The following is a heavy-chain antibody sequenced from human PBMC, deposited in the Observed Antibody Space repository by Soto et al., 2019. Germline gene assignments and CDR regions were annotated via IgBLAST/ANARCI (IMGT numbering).Heavy chain of an antibody. CDR1: GYSFTSYW. J-gene: IGHJ4*02. V-gene: IGHV5-51*01. Sequence: GESLKISCKGSGYSFTSYWIGWVRQMPGKGLEWMGIIYPGDSDTRYSPSFQGQVTISADKSISTAYLQWSSLKASDTAMYYCASTRWATVAAAEFDYWGQGTLVTVSS. D-gene: IGHD6-25*01. CDR3: ASTRWATVAAAEFDY. CDR2: IYPGDSDT.